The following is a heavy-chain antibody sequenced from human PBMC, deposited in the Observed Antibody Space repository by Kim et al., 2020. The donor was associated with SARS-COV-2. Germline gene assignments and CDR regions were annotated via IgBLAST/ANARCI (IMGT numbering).Heavy chain of an antibody. CDR3: ARARRITIFGVVIMTGAFDI. CDR1: GGSFSGYY. CDR2: INHSGST. J-gene: IGHJ3*02. Sequence: SETLSLTCAVYGGSFSGYYWSWIRQPPGKGREWIGEINHSGSTNYNPSLKSRVTISVDTSKNQFSLKLSSVTAADTAVYYCARARRITIFGVVIMTGAFDIWGQGTMVTVSS. V-gene: IGHV4-34*01. D-gene: IGHD3-3*01.